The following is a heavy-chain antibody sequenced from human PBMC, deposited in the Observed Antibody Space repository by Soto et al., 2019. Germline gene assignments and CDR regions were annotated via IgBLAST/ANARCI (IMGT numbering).Heavy chain of an antibody. CDR1: GYTFTSYG. CDR3: ARERQDSSSWSYNYYYGMDV. J-gene: IGHJ6*02. CDR2: ISAYNGNT. D-gene: IGHD6-13*01. Sequence: GASVKVSCKASGYTFTSYGISWVRQAPGQGLERMGWISAYNGNTNYAQKLQGRVTMTTDTSTSTAYMDLRSLRSDDTAVYYCARERQDSSSWSYNYYYGMDVWGQGSTVTVSS. V-gene: IGHV1-18*01.